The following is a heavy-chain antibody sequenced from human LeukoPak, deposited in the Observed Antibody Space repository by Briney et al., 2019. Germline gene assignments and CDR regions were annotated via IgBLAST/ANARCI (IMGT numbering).Heavy chain of an antibody. CDR2: ISGSGGST. V-gene: IGHV3-23*01. J-gene: IGHJ5*02. D-gene: IGHD5-18*01. CDR3: AKGSTSLSRGKEGYSYGYNWFDP. CDR1: GFTFSSYA. Sequence: GGSLRLSCAASGFTFSSYAMSWVRQTPGKGLEWVSAISGSGGSTYYADSVKGRFTISRDNSKNTLYLQMNSLRAEDTAVYYCAKGSTSLSRGKEGYSYGYNWFDPWGQGTLVTVSS.